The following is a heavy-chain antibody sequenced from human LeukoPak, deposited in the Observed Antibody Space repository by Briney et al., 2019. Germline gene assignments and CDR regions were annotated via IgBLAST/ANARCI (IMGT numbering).Heavy chain of an antibody. J-gene: IGHJ4*02. CDR3: CRRIMGTTAVDF. CDR1: GYTFTGYY. Sequence: ASVKVSCKASGYTFTGYYMNWVRQAPGQGLEWMGWISAYSGNTKYAQMFQGRVTMTTDTSTTTAYMELRSLRSDDTAVYYCCRRIMGTTAVDFWGQGALVTVSS. CDR2: ISAYSGNT. D-gene: IGHD1-26*01. V-gene: IGHV1-18*04.